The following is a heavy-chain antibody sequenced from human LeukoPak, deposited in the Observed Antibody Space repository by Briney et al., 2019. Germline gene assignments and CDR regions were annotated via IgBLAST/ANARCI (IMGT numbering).Heavy chain of an antibody. CDR2: IRDSGDFT. D-gene: IGHD3-22*01. Sequence: GGSLRLSCAASGFTFSNYAMTWVRQPPGKGLEWVSAIRDSGDFTYYVDSVKGRFTISRDISKNTVYLQMNSLRAEDTAVYYCAKGSANSGYSPFHYWGQGALVTVSS. CDR3: AKGSANSGYSPFHY. CDR1: GFTFSNYA. V-gene: IGHV3-23*01. J-gene: IGHJ4*02.